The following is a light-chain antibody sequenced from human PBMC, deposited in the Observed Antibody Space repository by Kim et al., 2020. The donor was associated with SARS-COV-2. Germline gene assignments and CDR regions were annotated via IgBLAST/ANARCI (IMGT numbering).Light chain of an antibody. V-gene: IGLV4-69*01. CDR1: RRHSRNA. Sequence: SAKLNCTLSRRHSRNAIAGHRQRPEKGAGYLMKVNSDGSHNNGGWIPVRFSGSNSGAERYLTISSLQSEDEADCYCQTWDTGRWVFGGGTKLPVL. J-gene: IGLJ3*02. CDR3: QTWDTGRWV. CDR2: VNSDGSH.